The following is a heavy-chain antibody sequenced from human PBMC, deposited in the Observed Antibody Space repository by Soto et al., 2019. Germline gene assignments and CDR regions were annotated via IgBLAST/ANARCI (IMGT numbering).Heavy chain of an antibody. Sequence: GGSLRLSCAASGFTFNIYNMNWVRQAPGKGLEWLSYISSRSSTIYYADSVKGRFTISRDNAKNSLYLQMNSLRDEDTAVYYCARDVRTVLTTAPFDYWGQGTLVTVSS. CDR1: GFTFNIYN. J-gene: IGHJ4*02. CDR2: ISSRSSTI. D-gene: IGHD4-17*01. CDR3: ARDVRTVLTTAPFDY. V-gene: IGHV3-48*02.